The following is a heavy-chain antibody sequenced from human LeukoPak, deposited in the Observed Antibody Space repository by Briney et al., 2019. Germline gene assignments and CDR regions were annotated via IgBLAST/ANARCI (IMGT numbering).Heavy chain of an antibody. Sequence: PGGSLRLSCAASGFTVSNNYMNWVRQAPGKGLEWVSVIYRDSKTYYADSAKGRFTISRDNSKNTLYLQMNSLRAEDTAVYYCARVAPTYYGMDVWGQGTTVTVSS. CDR3: ARVAPTYYGMDV. D-gene: IGHD1-26*01. CDR2: IYRDSKT. CDR1: GFTVSNNY. V-gene: IGHV3-53*01. J-gene: IGHJ6*02.